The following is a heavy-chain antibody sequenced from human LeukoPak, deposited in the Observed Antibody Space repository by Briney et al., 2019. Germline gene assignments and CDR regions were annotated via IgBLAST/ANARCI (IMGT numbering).Heavy chain of an antibody. D-gene: IGHD1-26*01. V-gene: IGHV3-7*01. CDR2: IKQDGSEK. CDR3: ARGTPLGATFYYYYYMDV. CDR1: GFTFSSYW. J-gene: IGHJ6*03. Sequence: GGSLRLSCAASGFTFSSYWMSWVRQAPGKGLEWVANIKQDGSEKYYVDSVKGRFTISRDNAKNSLYLQMNSLRAEDTAVYYCARGTPLGATFYYYYYMDVWGKGTTVTVSS.